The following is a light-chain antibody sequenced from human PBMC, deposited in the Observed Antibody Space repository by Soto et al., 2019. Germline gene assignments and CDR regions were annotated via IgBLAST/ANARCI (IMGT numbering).Light chain of an antibody. CDR2: DAS. CDR3: QQNYGTPGT. V-gene: IGKV3-11*01. J-gene: IGKJ1*01. CDR1: QSVSSY. Sequence: EIVLTQSPATLSLSPGERATLSCRASQSVSSYLAWYQQKPGQAPRLLIYDASNRAPGIPARFSGSGSGTDFTLTISSLEPEDFATYYCQQNYGTPGTFGQGTKVDVK.